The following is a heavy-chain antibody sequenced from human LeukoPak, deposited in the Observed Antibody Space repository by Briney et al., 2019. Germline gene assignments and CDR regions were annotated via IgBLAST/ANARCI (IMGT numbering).Heavy chain of an antibody. D-gene: IGHD5-18*01. CDR3: AKDPNRGGLSNYGYEWSY. Sequence: PGGSLRLSCATSGFTFSSYGMHWVRQAPGKGLEWVAFIRHDGSNKYYADSVKGRFTISRDNSKNTLYLQMNSLRAEDTAVYYCAKDPNRGGLSNYGYEWSYWGQGTQVTVSS. CDR1: GFTFSSYG. J-gene: IGHJ4*02. V-gene: IGHV3-30*02. CDR2: IRHDGSNK.